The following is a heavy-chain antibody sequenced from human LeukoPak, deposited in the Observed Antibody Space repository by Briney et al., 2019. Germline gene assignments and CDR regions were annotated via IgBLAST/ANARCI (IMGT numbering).Heavy chain of an antibody. J-gene: IGHJ4*02. D-gene: IGHD3-22*01. Sequence: GGSLRLSCAASGFTFSSYAMHWVRQAPGKGLEWVAVISYDGSNKYYADSVEGRFTISRDNSKNTLYLQMNSLRAEDTAVYYCARDNWNSSGYYLTSGDFDYWGQGTLVTVSS. CDR3: ARDNWNSSGYYLTSGDFDY. CDR2: ISYDGSNK. V-gene: IGHV3-30-3*01. CDR1: GFTFSSYA.